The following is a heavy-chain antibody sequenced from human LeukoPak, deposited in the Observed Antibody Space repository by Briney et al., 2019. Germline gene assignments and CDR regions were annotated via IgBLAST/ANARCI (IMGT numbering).Heavy chain of an antibody. Sequence: PSQTLSLTCTVSGGSISSGYYYWSWIRQPPGKGLEWIGYIYYSGSTYYNPSIKSRLTISVDTSKTQFYLKLSSVIAADTAVYYCARYCSGTDYYYYYMDVWGKGTTVTVSS. V-gene: IGHV4-30-4*08. CDR1: GGSISSGYYY. D-gene: IGHD2-15*01. CDR3: ARYCSGTDYYYYYMDV. CDR2: IYYSGST. J-gene: IGHJ6*03.